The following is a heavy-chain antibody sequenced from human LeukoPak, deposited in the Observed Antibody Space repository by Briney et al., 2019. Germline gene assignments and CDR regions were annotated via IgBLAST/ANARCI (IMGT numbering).Heavy chain of an antibody. J-gene: IGHJ1*01. Sequence: SETLSLTCAVYGGSFSGYYWSWIRQPPGKWLEWIGEINHSGSINYNPSLKSRVTISVDTSKNQFSLKLSSVTAADTAVYYCAGYCANGVCYSYFQHWGQGTLVTVSS. CDR2: INHSGSI. D-gene: IGHD2-8*01. CDR1: GGSFSGYY. CDR3: AGYCANGVCYSYFQH. V-gene: IGHV4-34*01.